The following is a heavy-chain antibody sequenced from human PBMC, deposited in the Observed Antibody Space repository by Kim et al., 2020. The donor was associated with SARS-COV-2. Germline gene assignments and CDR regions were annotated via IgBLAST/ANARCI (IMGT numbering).Heavy chain of an antibody. CDR2: IIPILGIA. Sequence: SVKVSCKASGGTFSSYTISWVRQAPGQGLEWMGRIIPILGIANYAQKFQGRVTITADKSTSTAYMELGSLRSEDTAVYYCARDTPYYYDSSGYDYWGQGTLVTVSP. CDR1: GGTFSSYT. D-gene: IGHD3-22*01. J-gene: IGHJ4*02. V-gene: IGHV1-69*04. CDR3: ARDTPYYYDSSGYDY.